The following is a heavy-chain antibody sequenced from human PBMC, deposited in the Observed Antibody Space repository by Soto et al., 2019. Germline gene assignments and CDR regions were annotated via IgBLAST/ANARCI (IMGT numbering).Heavy chain of an antibody. CDR1: GYTFTSFG. V-gene: IGHV1-18*01. Sequence: QVQLVQSGAEVKKPGASVKVSCKASGYTFTSFGITWVRQAPGQGLEWMGWISVYNGKTNYAQKLQGRVTVTTDTSTNPAYMELRSLRSDDTAVYYCAKDDYGNNAGESLEMWGQGTMVTVSS. D-gene: IGHD4-4*01. CDR3: AKDDYGNNAGESLEM. J-gene: IGHJ3*02. CDR2: ISVYNGKT.